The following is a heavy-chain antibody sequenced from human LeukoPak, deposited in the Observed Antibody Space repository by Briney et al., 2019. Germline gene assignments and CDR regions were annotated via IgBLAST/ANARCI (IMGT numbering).Heavy chain of an antibody. V-gene: IGHV4-4*02. CDR3: ASHVTVLGTRGFDF. Sequence: SETLSLTCAVSGDSITSHSWWSWVRQPPGKGLEWIGEVHHGGASNYDPSLESRVTISVDKSKNRFSLNLRSVTAAYTATYYCASHVTVLGTRGFDFWGRGTLVTVS. J-gene: IGHJ4*02. CDR2: VHHGGAS. CDR1: GDSITSHSW. D-gene: IGHD6-19*01.